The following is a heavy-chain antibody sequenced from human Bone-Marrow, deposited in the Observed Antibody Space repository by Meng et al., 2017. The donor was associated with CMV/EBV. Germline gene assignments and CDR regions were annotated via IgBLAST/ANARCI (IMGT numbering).Heavy chain of an antibody. Sequence: GSLRLSCAVYGGSFSGYYWSWIRQPPGKGLEWIGEINHSGGTNYNPSLKSRVTISVDTSKIQFSLKLSSVTAADTAVYYCARGPVPDFDYWGQGNLVNVAS. CDR3: ARGPVPDFDY. J-gene: IGHJ4*02. V-gene: IGHV4-34*01. CDR1: GGSFSGYY. CDR2: INHSGGT.